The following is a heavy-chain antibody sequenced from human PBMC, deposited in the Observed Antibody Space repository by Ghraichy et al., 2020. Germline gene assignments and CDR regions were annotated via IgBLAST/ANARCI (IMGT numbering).Heavy chain of an antibody. D-gene: IGHD3-3*01. J-gene: IGHJ4*02. CDR2: IYHSGST. Sequence: ESLNISCTVSGYSISSGYYWGWIRQPPGKGLEWIGSIYHSGSTYYNPSLKSRVTISVDTSKNQFSLKLSSVTAADTAVYYCARDRESFGVVTLDYWGQGTLVTVSS. CDR3: ARDRESFGVVTLDY. V-gene: IGHV4-38-2*02. CDR1: GYSISSGYY.